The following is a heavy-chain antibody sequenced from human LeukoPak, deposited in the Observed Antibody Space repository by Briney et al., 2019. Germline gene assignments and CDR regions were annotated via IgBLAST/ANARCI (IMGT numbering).Heavy chain of an antibody. CDR3: AKVGTAVGSDFIDY. V-gene: IGHV3-48*02. CDR2: ITASGTAM. D-gene: IGHD6-13*01. J-gene: IGHJ4*02. CDR1: GFTFSSYS. Sequence: GGSLRLSCAASGFTFSSYSMNWVRQAPGKGLEWVSHITASGTAMFYADSVKGRFTISRDNAKNSLYLQMNSLRDEDTAVYYCAKVGTAVGSDFIDYWGQGTLVTVSS.